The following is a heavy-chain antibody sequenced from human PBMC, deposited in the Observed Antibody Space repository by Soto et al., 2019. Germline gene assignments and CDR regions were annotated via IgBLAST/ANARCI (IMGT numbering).Heavy chain of an antibody. CDR3: ARDAESGTYYNNWFDP. D-gene: IGHD1-26*01. J-gene: IGHJ5*02. CDR2: ISPYNGNT. Sequence: QVQLVQSGAEVKKPGASVKVSCKASGYTFITYGINWVRQAPGQGLEWMGWISPYNGNTKYLPKLQDRVTMTADTSTTTVYMAVKSLRSDDTAVYYSARDAESGTYYNNWFDPWGQGTLVTVSS. V-gene: IGHV1-18*04. CDR1: GYTFITYG.